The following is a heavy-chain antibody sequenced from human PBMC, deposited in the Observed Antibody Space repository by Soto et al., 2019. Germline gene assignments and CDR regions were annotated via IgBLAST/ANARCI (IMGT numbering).Heavy chain of an antibody. CDR3: ARGGYSGYDIDY. CDR2: IIPIFGTA. J-gene: IGHJ4*02. Sequence: QVQLVQSGAEVKKPGSSVKVSCKASGGTFSSYAISWVRQAPGQGLEWMGGIIPIFGTANYAQKFQGRVTIPADESTSPAYMELSGLRSEDTAVYYCARGGYSGYDIDYWGQGTLVTVSS. V-gene: IGHV1-69*01. CDR1: GGTFSSYA. D-gene: IGHD5-12*01.